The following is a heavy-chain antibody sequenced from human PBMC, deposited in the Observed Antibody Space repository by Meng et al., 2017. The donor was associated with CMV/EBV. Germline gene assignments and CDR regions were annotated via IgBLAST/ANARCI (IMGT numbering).Heavy chain of an antibody. CDR3: ARTAYCGGDCSFAEYFQH. CDR1: GGTFSSYA. J-gene: IGHJ1*01. D-gene: IGHD2-21*01. Sequence: KISCKASGGTFSSYAISWVRQAPGQGLEWMGGIIPIFGTANYAQKFQGRVTITTDESTSTAYMELSSLRSEDTAVYYCARTAYCGGDCSFAEYFQHWGQGTLVTVSS. V-gene: IGHV1-69*05. CDR2: IIPIFGTA.